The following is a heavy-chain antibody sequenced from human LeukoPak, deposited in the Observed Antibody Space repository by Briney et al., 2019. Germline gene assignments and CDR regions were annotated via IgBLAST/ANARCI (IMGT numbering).Heavy chain of an antibody. CDR1: GFTFSSNY. CDR3: ARERSAVGVFDI. J-gene: IGHJ3*02. V-gene: IGHV3-53*01. Sequence: GGSLRLSCAASGFTFSSNYMSWVRQAPGKGLEWVSVIYSGGSTYYADSVKGRFTISRDNSKNTLYLQMNSLRAEDTAVYYCARERSAVGVFDIWGQGTMVTVSS. CDR2: IYSGGST.